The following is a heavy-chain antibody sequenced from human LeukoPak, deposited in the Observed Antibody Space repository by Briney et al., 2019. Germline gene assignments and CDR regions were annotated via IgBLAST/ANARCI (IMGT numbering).Heavy chain of an antibody. J-gene: IGHJ6*02. V-gene: IGHV3-21*06. CDR2: ISSGATYI. CDR1: GFTFSDYN. D-gene: IGHD2-2*01. CDR3: ARILVVPAANYYYSYGMDV. Sequence: GGSLRLSCAASGFTFSDYNMNWVRQAPGKGLEWVSSISSGATYIYYADSVKGRFTTSRDNAKTSLSLQMNSLRAEDTAVYYCARILVVPAANYYYSYGMDVWGQGTTVTVSS.